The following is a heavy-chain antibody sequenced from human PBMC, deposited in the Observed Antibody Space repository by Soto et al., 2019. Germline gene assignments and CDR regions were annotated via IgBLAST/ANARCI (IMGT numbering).Heavy chain of an antibody. CDR3: ARDRRTTEGMDV. CDR2: IYSGGST. Sequence: EVQLVESGGGLVQPGGSLRLSCAASGFTVSSNYMSWVRQAPGKGLEWVSVIYSGGSTYYADSVKGRFTISRDNSKNTLYLQMTSLRAEDTAVYYCARDRRTTEGMDVWGQGTTVTVSS. J-gene: IGHJ6*02. CDR1: GFTVSSNY. D-gene: IGHD1-7*01. V-gene: IGHV3-66*01.